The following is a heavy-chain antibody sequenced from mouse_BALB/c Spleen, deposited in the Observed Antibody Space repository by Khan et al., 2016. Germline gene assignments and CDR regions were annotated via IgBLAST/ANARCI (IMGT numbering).Heavy chain of an antibody. CDR3: ELLRLAY. Sequence: EVQLQESGPGLVKPSQSLSLTCTVTGYSITSDYAWNWIRPFPGNILEWMGYIGYSGSTSYNPSLKSRISITRDSSMNQFFLQLIPVTTEDTARYDCELLRLAYWGQGTLVTVSA. J-gene: IGHJ3*01. CDR2: IGYSGST. CDR1: GYSITSDYA. D-gene: IGHD1-2*01. V-gene: IGHV3-2*02.